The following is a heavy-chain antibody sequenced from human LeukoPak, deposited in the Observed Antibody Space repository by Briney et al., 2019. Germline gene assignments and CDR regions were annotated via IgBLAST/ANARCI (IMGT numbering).Heavy chain of an antibody. D-gene: IGHD5-18*01. Sequence: GGSLRLSCAASGFTSSSYEMNWVRQAPGKGLEWVSYISSSGSTIYYADSVKGRFTISRDNAKNSLYLQMNSLRAEDTAVYYCARDADTAMGTLDAFDIWGQGTMVTVSS. CDR3: ARDADTAMGTLDAFDI. V-gene: IGHV3-48*03. CDR2: ISSSGSTI. CDR1: GFTSSSYE. J-gene: IGHJ3*02.